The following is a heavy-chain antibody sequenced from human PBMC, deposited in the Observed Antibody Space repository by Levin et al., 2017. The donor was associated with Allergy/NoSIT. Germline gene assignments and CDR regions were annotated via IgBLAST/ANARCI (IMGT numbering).Heavy chain of an antibody. CDR3: ARIGLDYVYIWGSYRYTSDAFDI. V-gene: IGHV1-18*01. J-gene: IGHJ3*02. CDR1: GYTFTSYG. Sequence: GESLKISCKASGYTFTSYGISWVRQAPGQGLEWVGWISAYNGNTNYAQKLQGRVTMTTDTSTSPAYMELRSLRSDDTAVYYCARIGLDYVYIWGSYRYTSDAFDIWGQGTMVTVSS. CDR2: ISAYNGNT. D-gene: IGHD3-16*02.